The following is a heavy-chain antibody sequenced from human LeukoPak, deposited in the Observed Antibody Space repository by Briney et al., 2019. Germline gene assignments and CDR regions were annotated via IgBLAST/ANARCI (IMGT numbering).Heavy chain of an antibody. D-gene: IGHD1-14*01. V-gene: IGHV1-8*01. CDR3: ARGITQGVDY. J-gene: IGHJ4*02. CDR1: GYTFTNYA. CDR2: VSPNRDNR. Sequence: ASVKVSCKASGYTFTNYAINWFRQAPGQGLEWVGWVSPNRDNRGYAQKFQGRVTTTKSTSIDTAYMELSSLRSDDTAVYYCARGITQGVDYWGQGTLVTVSS.